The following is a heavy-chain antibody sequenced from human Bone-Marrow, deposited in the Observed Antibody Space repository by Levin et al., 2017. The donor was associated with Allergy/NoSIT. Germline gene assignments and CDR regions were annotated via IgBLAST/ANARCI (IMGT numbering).Heavy chain of an antibody. Sequence: TPGGSLRLSCAASGFTFSEDYMSWIRQAPGRGLEWVSYISSSGTTIHYADSVKGRFTISRDNAKNSLFLQMSSLRADDTAIYYCARVSKTTWTYSYAMDVWGQGTTVTVSS. J-gene: IGHJ6*02. CDR2: ISSSGTTI. V-gene: IGHV3-11*01. CDR1: GFTFSEDY. CDR3: ARVSKTTWTYSYAMDV. D-gene: IGHD1-7*01.